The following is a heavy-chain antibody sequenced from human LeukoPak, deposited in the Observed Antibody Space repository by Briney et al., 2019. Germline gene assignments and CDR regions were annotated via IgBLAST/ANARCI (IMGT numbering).Heavy chain of an antibody. Sequence: GGSLRLSCAASGFTFSSYWMSWVRQAPGKGLEWVANIKQDGSEKYYVDSVKGRFTISRDNAKNSLYMKMNSLRAEDTAVYYCARGIPTYYDFWSGYYMVYFDYWGQGTLVTVSS. CDR1: GFTFSSYW. J-gene: IGHJ4*02. CDR3: ARGIPTYYDFWSGYYMVYFDY. V-gene: IGHV3-7*01. D-gene: IGHD3-3*01. CDR2: IKQDGSEK.